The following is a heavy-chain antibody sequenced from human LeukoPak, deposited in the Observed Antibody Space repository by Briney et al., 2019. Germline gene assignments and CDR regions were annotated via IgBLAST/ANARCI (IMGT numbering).Heavy chain of an antibody. D-gene: IGHD3-3*01. Sequence: GGSLRLSCAASGFTIRGYWMSWVRQAPGKGLEWVADIKGDGSETYYVDRVRGRFTISRDNAKNSLYLQMNSLRDEDTAVYYCARELRILEWSKDGSFGLWGQGTMVTVSS. CDR1: GFTIRGYW. J-gene: IGHJ3*01. V-gene: IGHV3-7*01. CDR3: ARELRILEWSKDGSFGL. CDR2: IKGDGSET.